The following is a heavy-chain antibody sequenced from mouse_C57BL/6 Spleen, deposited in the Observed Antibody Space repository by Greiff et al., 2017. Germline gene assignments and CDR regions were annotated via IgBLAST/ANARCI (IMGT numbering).Heavy chain of an antibody. J-gene: IGHJ4*01. CDR2: IDPETGGT. CDR1: GYTFTDYE. CDR3: TRNAMDY. Sequence: VQLQQSGAELVRPGASVTLSCKASGYTFTDYEMHWVKQPPVHGLEWIGAIDPETGGTAYNQKFKGKAILTADKSSSTAYMDLRSLTSEDSAVYYCTRNAMDYWGQGTSGTVSS. V-gene: IGHV1-15*01.